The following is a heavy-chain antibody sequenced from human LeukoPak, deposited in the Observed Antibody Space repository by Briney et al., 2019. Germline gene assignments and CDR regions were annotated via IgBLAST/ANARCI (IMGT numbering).Heavy chain of an antibody. J-gene: IGHJ4*02. Sequence: GASVKVSCKASRYTFTGYYMHWVRQAPGQGLEWMGWINPHSGDTNYAQKFQGRVTMTRDTSISTAYMELSRLRSDDTSVYYCARDMRSRGYSGYDCPDHWGQGTLVTVSS. CDR3: ARDMRSRGYSGYDCPDH. D-gene: IGHD5-12*01. CDR2: INPHSGDT. V-gene: IGHV1-2*02. CDR1: RYTFTGYY.